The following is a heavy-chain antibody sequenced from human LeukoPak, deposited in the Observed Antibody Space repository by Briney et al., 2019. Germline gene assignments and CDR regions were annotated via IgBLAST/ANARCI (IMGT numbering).Heavy chain of an antibody. D-gene: IGHD3-16*01. Sequence: ASVKVSCKASGYTFTGYYMHWVRQAPGQGLEWMGWINPNSGGTNYAQKFQGRVTMTRDTSISTAYMELSSLRSEDTAVYYCARVGDFDDAFDIWGQGTMVTVSS. J-gene: IGHJ3*02. CDR3: ARVGDFDDAFDI. CDR2: INPNSGGT. CDR1: GYTFTGYY. V-gene: IGHV1-2*02.